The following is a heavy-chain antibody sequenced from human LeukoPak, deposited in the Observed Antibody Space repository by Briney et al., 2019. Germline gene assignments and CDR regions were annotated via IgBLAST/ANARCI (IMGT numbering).Heavy chain of an antibody. D-gene: IGHD3-22*01. J-gene: IGHJ4*02. V-gene: IGHV4-4*07. CDR2: IYTSGST. CDR1: GDSISSFH. CDR3: ASEAYYYDSSGYYKY. Sequence: KPSETLSLTCTVSGDSISSFHWSWIWQPAGKGLEWIGRIYTSGSTNYNPSLKSRVTMSVDTSKNQFSLKLSSVTAADTAVYYCASEAYYYDSSGYYKYWGQGTLVTVSS.